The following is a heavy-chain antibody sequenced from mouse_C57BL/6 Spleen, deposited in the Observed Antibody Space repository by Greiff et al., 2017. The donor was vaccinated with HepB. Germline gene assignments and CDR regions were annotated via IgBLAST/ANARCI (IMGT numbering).Heavy chain of an antibody. Sequence: EVQLQQSGTVLARPGASVKMSCKTSGYTFTSYWMHWVKQRPGQGLEWIGAIYPGNSDTSYNQKFKGKAKLTAVTSASTAYMELSSLTNEDSAVYYCTKEGGVYPFPAWFAYWGQGTLVTVSA. V-gene: IGHV1-5*01. CDR1: GYTFTSYW. CDR3: TKEGGVYPFPAWFAY. J-gene: IGHJ3*01. CDR2: IYPGNSDT.